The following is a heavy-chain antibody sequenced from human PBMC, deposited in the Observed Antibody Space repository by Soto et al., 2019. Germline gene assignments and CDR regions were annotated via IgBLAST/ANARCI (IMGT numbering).Heavy chain of an antibody. V-gene: IGHV4-61*01. J-gene: IGHJ5*02. Sequence: QVQLQESGPGLVKPSETLSLSCTVSGGSVSSDSYYWCWIRQTPGKGLEWIGNNYYSGSTNYNRSLKSRVTISLGTSKNQFSLKLSSVTAADTAVYYCATRVGATPPRTWGQGTLVMVSS. CDR3: ATRVGATPPRT. CDR2: NYYSGST. CDR1: GGSVSSDSYY. D-gene: IGHD1-26*01.